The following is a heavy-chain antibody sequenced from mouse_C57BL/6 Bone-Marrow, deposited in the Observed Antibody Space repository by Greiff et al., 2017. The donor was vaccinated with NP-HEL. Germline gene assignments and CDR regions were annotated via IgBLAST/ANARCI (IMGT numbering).Heavy chain of an antibody. V-gene: IGHV5-17*01. CDR3: ATGLYCDY. CDR1: GFTFSDYG. Sequence: EVKLVESGGGLVKPGGSLKLSCAASGFTFSDYGMHWVRQAPEKGLEWVAYISSGSSTIYYADTVKGRFTISRDNAKNTLFLQMTSLRSEDTAMYYCATGLYCDYWGQGTTLTVSS. J-gene: IGHJ2*01. CDR2: ISSGSSTI.